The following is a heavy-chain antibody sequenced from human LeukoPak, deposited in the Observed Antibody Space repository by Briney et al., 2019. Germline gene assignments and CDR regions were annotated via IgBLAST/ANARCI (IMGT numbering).Heavy chain of an antibody. Sequence: GSLRLSSTASGFTVTTNYMSWVRQAPGEGLEWVSLISTGGSTYYADSVWGRFSISRDNTTNTLYLQMNSLRAEDTAVYYCAGVSYCRWFDPWGQGTMVDVSS. J-gene: IGHJ5*02. V-gene: IGHV3-53*01. CDR3: AGVSYCRWFDP. D-gene: IGHD2-21*01. CDR2: ISTGGST. CDR1: GFTVTTNY.